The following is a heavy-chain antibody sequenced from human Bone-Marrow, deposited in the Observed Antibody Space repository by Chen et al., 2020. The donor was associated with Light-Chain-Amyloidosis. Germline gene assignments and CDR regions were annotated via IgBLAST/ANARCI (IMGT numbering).Heavy chain of an antibody. V-gene: IGHV3-7*03. Sequence: EAQLEESGGGLVQPGGSLRLSCAASEFTFSSYWMSWVRQAPGKGLEWVANINEDGSESYYADSLMGRFTISRDNAKDSVYLQMNSLRPEDTAVYYCTTSSGGDWGQGTLVTVSS. CDR2: INEDGSES. J-gene: IGHJ4*02. CDR3: TTSSGGD. CDR1: EFTFSSYW. D-gene: IGHD3-10*01.